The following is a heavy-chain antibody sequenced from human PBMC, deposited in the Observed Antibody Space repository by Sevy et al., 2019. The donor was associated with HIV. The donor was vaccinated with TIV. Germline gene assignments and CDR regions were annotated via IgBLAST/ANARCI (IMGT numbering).Heavy chain of an antibody. V-gene: IGHV3-30-3*01. CDR1: GFTVSTYA. D-gene: IGHD3-22*01. CDR3: ARDTHYYDISGYYPFDY. Sequence: GGSLRLSCAASGFTVSTYAMHWVRQAPGKGLEWVAVISYDGINIYYADSVKGRFTISRDNSKNTLYLQMNSLRAEDTAMYYCARDTHYYDISGYYPFDYWGQGTLVTVSS. CDR2: ISYDGINI. J-gene: IGHJ4*02.